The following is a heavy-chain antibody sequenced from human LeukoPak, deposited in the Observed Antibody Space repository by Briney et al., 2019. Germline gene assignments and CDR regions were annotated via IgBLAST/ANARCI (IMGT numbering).Heavy chain of an antibody. D-gene: IGHD1-26*01. J-gene: IGHJ4*02. CDR2: INSNSGGT. CDR1: GYTFTGSY. CDR3: ARGSSGSYIDY. V-gene: IGHV1-2*02. Sequence: GASVKVSCKASGYTFTGSYMHWVRQAPGQGLEWMGWINSNSGGTNYAQKFQGRVTMTRGTSISTAYMELSRLRSDDTAVYYCARGSSGSYIDYWGQGTLVTVSS.